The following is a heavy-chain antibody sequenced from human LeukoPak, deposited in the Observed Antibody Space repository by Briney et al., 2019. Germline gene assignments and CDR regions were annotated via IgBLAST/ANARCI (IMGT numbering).Heavy chain of an antibody. CDR2: VSSRCSYI. Sequence: RHAPGKGLEWVSSVSSRCSYIYCADSVKGRFNISRDNSKNTLYLQMNSLRAEDTAVYYCAKDIVVVPAANWGFDYWGQGTLVTVSS. D-gene: IGHD2-2*01. V-gene: IGHV3-23*01. J-gene: IGHJ4*02. CDR3: AKDIVVVPAANWGFDY.